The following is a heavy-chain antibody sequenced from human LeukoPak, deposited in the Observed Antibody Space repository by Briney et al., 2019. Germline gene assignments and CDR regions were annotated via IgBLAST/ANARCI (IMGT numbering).Heavy chain of an antibody. CDR2: IYYSGST. CDR3: ARQIAAAGFNWFDP. CDR1: GGSISSYY. J-gene: IGHJ5*02. Sequence: SETLSLTCTVSGGSISSYYWSWIRQPPGKGLEWIGYIYYSGSTNYNPSLKSRVTISVDTSKNQFSLKLSSVTAADTAVYYCARQIAAAGFNWFDPWGQGTLVTVSS. V-gene: IGHV4-59*08. D-gene: IGHD6-13*01.